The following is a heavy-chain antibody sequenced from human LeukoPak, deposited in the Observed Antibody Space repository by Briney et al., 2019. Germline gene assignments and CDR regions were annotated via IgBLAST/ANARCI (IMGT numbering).Heavy chain of an antibody. J-gene: IGHJ4*02. CDR2: INHSGST. CDR1: GGSISSGGYY. V-gene: IGHV4-30-2*01. CDR3: ARSFGSRWLQSIGY. Sequence: SQTLSLTCTVSGGSISSGGYYWSWIRQPPGKGLEWIGEINHSGSTNYNPSLKSRVTISVDTSKNQFSLKLSSVTAADTAVYYCARSFGSRWLQSIGYWGQGTLVTVSS. D-gene: IGHD5-24*01.